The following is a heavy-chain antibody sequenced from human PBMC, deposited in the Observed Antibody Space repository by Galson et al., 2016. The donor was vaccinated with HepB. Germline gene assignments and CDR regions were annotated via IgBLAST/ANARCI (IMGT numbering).Heavy chain of an antibody. Sequence: SLRLSCAASGFSFSRYGMRWVRQAPGKGLEWVSSISTTTRYTYYADSVKGRFTISRDNSKNSLYLQMNSLRAEDTAVYYCGSGEDSYYYGMDVWGQGTTVTVSS. CDR1: GFSFSRYG. CDR2: ISTTTRYT. V-gene: IGHV3-21*01. D-gene: IGHD3-10*01. J-gene: IGHJ6*02. CDR3: GSGEDSYYYGMDV.